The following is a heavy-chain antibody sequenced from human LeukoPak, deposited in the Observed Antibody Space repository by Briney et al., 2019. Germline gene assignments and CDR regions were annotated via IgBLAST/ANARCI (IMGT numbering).Heavy chain of an antibody. CDR3: ARGDSNWNGKRREFDY. CDR1: GFTFSGYS. D-gene: IGHD1-1*01. J-gene: IGHJ4*02. V-gene: IGHV3-21*01. Sequence: KSGGSLSLSCAASGFTFSGYSMNWVRQAPGKGLKWVSSISSSSSYIYYADSVKGRFTISRDNAKNSLYLQMNSLRAEDTAVYYCARGDSNWNGKRREFDYWGQGTLVTVSS. CDR2: ISSSSSYI.